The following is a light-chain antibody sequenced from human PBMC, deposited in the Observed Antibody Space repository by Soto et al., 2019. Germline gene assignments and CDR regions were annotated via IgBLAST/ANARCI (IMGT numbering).Light chain of an antibody. J-gene: IGLJ3*02. CDR2: YVS. V-gene: IGLV2-14*03. CDR3: SSFSGSTSWV. CDR1: SSDVGTYVY. Sequence: QSALTQPASVSGSPGQSITIPCTGTSSDVGTYVYVSWYQHHQGKAPQLMIYYVSNRPSGVSDRFSGSKSGNTASLTISGLQAEDEADYYCSSFSGSTSWVFGGGNKVTVL.